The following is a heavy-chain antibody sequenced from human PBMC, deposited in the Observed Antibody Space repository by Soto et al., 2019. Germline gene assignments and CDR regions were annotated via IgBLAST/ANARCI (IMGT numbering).Heavy chain of an antibody. V-gene: IGHV2-70*17. CDR2: IDWDDDK. CDR3: ARFHCYDSSAYYPVFDY. D-gene: IGHD3-22*01. J-gene: IGHJ4*02. CDR1: GSSLSTSGMC. Sequence: VSGPTLVNPTQTLTLTCTFSGSSLSTSGMCVNWIRQPPGKALEWLARIDWDDDKFYSTSLKTRLTISKDTSRNQVVLTMTNMDPVDTATYYCARFHCYDSSAYYPVFDYWGQGILVTVSS.